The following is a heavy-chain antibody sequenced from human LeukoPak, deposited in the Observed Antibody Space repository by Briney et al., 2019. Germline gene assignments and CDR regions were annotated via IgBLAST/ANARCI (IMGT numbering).Heavy chain of an antibody. V-gene: IGHV1-69*06. CDR1: GYTFTSYG. D-gene: IGHD1-1*01. Sequence: GASVKVSCKASGYTFTSYGISWVRQAPGQGVEWMGGIIPIFGTANYAQKFQGRVTITADKSTSTAYMELSSLRSEDTAVYYCARAHRQLERLGRYYFDYWGQGTLVTVSS. J-gene: IGHJ4*02. CDR2: IIPIFGTA. CDR3: ARAHRQLERLGRYYFDY.